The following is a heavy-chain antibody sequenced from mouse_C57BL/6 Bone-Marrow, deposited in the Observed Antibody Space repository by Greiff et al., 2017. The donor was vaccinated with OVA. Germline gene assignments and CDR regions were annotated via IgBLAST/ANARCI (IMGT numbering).Heavy chain of an antibody. J-gene: IGHJ4*01. V-gene: IGHV1-7*01. CDR3: ARLHYGPYYAMDY. D-gene: IGHD1-2*01. Sequence: VQLQQSGAELAKPGASVKLSCKASGYTFTSYWMHWVKQRPGQGLEWIGYINPSSGYTKYNQKFKDKATLTADKSSSTTYMQLSSLTYEDSAVYDCARLHYGPYYAMDYWGQGTSVTVSS. CDR1: GYTFTSYW. CDR2: INPSSGYT.